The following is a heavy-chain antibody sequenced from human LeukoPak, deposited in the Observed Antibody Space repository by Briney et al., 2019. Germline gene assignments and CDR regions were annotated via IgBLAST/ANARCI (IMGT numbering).Heavy chain of an antibody. CDR1: GFTFGDHI. V-gene: IGHV3-48*01. CDR3: ANWFDP. CDR2: VSGSGSTV. J-gene: IGHJ5*02. Sequence: GGSLRLSCAASGFTFGDHIMNWVRQLPGKRLEWVAYVSGSGSTVYYADSVKGRFTVSRDNGKSSPYLQMNSLRAEDTAVYYCANWFDPWGQGTLVTVSS.